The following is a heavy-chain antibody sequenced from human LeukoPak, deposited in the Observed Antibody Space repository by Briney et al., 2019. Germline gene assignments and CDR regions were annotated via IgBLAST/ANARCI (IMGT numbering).Heavy chain of an antibody. Sequence: GGSLSLSCAASGFTFDSYAMTWVRQAPGKGLEWVSVIYSGGSTYYADSVKGRFTISRDNSKNTLYLQMNSLRAEDTAVYYCARVPGSSGYYDYWGQGTLVTVSS. CDR1: GFTFDSYA. CDR3: ARVPGSSGYYDY. J-gene: IGHJ4*02. D-gene: IGHD3-22*01. CDR2: IYSGGST. V-gene: IGHV3-66*02.